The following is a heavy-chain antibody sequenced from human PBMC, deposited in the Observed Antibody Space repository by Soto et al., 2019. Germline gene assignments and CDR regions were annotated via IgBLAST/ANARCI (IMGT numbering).Heavy chain of an antibody. Sequence: NPSETLSLTCAVYGGSFSGYYWSWIRQPPGKGLEWIGEINHSGSTNYNPSLKSRVTISVDTSKNQFSLKLSSVTAADTAVYYCARGGYCSGGSCPRNYFDYWGQGTLVTVSS. CDR3: ARGGYCSGGSCPRNYFDY. CDR2: INHSGST. V-gene: IGHV4-34*01. J-gene: IGHJ4*02. D-gene: IGHD2-15*01. CDR1: GGSFSGYY.